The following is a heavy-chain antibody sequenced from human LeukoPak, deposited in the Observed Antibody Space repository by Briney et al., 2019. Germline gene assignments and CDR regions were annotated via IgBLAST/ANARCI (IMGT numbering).Heavy chain of an antibody. CDR3: ARIHRYCSGGACYVLDN. CDR1: GGSVSGYY. D-gene: IGHD2-15*01. CDR2: VYYSGST. V-gene: IGHV4-59*02. J-gene: IGHJ4*02. Sequence: NPSETLSLTCVVSGGSVSGYYWGWIRQPPGRGLEWIGYVYYSGSTNYNPSFKSRITISVDTSRNQFSLQLSSVTAADTAAYYCARIHRYCSGGACYVLDNWGQGTLVAVSS.